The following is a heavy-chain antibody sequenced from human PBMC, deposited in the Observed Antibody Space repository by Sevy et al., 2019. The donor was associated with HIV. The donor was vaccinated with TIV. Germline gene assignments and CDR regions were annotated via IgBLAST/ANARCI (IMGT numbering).Heavy chain of an antibody. J-gene: IGHJ4*02. D-gene: IGHD3-9*01. CDR2: IYWDGDT. CDR1: GFSFSTSGVG. V-gene: IGHV2-5*02. CDR3: AHRRSKGITITEFDY. Sequence: SGPTLVNPTQTLTLTCTFSGFSFSTSGVGVGWIRQPPGKAPELLAMIYWDGDTRYSPSLMNRLTITKDTSKDQVVLRMANMEPVDTGTYYCAHRRSKGITITEFDYWGQGTLVTVSS.